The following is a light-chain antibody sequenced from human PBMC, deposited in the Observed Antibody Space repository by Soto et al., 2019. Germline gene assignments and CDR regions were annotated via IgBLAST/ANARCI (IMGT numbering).Light chain of an antibody. CDR3: SSYTRSSTPYV. Sequence: SALTQPASGSGSPGQSITISCTGTSSDVGGYNYVSSYQQHPGKAPKLMIYDVSNRPSGVYNRFSGSKSGNTASLTISGLQAEDEADYYCSSYTRSSTPYVFGTGTKLTVL. V-gene: IGLV2-14*01. CDR1: SSDVGGYNY. CDR2: DVS. J-gene: IGLJ1*01.